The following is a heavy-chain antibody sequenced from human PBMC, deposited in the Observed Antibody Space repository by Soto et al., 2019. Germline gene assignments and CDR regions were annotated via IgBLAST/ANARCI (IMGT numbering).Heavy chain of an antibody. D-gene: IGHD4-17*01. V-gene: IGHV3-30-3*01. CDR3: ASEVVYGDYHLGEEY. Sequence: QVQLVESGGGVVQPGRSLRLSCAASGFTFSSYAMHWVRQAPGKGLEWVAVISYDGSNKYYADSVKGRFTISRDNSKNTLYLQMNSLRAEDTAVYYCASEVVYGDYHLGEEYWGQGTLVTVSS. CDR2: ISYDGSNK. J-gene: IGHJ4*02. CDR1: GFTFSSYA.